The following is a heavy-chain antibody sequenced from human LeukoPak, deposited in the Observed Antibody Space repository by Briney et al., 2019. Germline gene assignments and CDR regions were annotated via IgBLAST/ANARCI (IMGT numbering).Heavy chain of an antibody. V-gene: IGHV3-15*01. D-gene: IGHD2-15*01. CDR2: IKSKTSGGTT. J-gene: IGHJ4*02. Sequence: NSGGSLRLSCAAPGFTFSDAWMTWVRQAPGKGLEWVGRIKSKTSGGTTDYTAPVKGRFTISRDDSKNTLYFQMNSLRTEDTAVYYCAALGYPQYFHHWGQGTLVTVSS. CDR3: AALGYPQYFHH. CDR1: GFTFSDAW.